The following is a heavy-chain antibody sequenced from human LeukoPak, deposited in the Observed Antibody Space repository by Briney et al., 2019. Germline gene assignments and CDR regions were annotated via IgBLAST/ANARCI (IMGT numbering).Heavy chain of an antibody. CDR2: IYYSGST. CDR3: ARLDIAVTSYYFDY. CDR1: GGSISSSSYY. D-gene: IGHD6-19*01. V-gene: IGHV4-39*01. J-gene: IGHJ4*02. Sequence: PSETLSPTCTVSGGSISSSSYYWGWIRQPPGKGLEWIGSIYYSGSTYYNPSLKSRVTISVDTSKNQFSLKLSSVTAADTAVYYCARLDIAVTSYYFDYWGQGTLVTVSS.